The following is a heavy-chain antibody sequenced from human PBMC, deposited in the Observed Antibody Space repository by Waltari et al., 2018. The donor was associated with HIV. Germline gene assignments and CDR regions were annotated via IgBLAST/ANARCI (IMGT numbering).Heavy chain of an antibody. CDR2: IWFDGGKK. J-gene: IGHJ4*02. D-gene: IGHD2-15*01. V-gene: IGHV3-33*01. Sequence: QVQVVESGGGVVQPGTSLRLSCEASGFSFSDSGMHWVRQAPGKGLEWVAVIWFDGGKKVFADYVKGRFTISRDNSKNTVELHMNSVTAEDTAVYYCARASPEGGYLDYWGQGTLVTVSS. CDR3: ARASPEGGYLDY. CDR1: GFSFSDSG.